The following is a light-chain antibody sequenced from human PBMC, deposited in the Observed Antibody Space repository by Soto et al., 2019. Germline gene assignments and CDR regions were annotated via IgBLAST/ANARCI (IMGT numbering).Light chain of an antibody. Sequence: DIVLTQSPDSLSVSLGERATINCKSSQSFLYSSNNKTYFAWYQRQPRQPPLLLIYWATTRASGVPDRISGSGSGTYSTLEISRVEAEDAGVYYCMQALQPPRTFGQGTKVDIK. V-gene: IGKV4-1*01. CDR1: QSFLYSSNNKTY. CDR2: WAT. J-gene: IGKJ1*01. CDR3: MQALQPPRT.